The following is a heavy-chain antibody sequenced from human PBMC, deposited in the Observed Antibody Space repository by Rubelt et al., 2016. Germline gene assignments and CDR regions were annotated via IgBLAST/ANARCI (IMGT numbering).Heavy chain of an antibody. CDR2: IGGSDERT. Sequence: GGSLRLSCAASGFTFRSYAMNWVREAPGKGLEWVSAIGGSDERTYYADSVKGRFTISRDTSKNTLFLQMNSLRPDDTAVYYCAKASLLWDLLGSSFDYWGRGTLVTVSS. V-gene: IGHV3-23*01. J-gene: IGHJ4*02. CDR3: AKASLLWDLLGSSFDY. CDR1: GFTFRSYA. D-gene: IGHD1-26*01.